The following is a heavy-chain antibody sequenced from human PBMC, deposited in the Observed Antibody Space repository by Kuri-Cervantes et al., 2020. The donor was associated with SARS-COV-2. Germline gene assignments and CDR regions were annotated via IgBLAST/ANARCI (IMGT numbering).Heavy chain of an antibody. V-gene: IGHV3-21*01. Sequence: GGSLRLSCAASGFTFSSYSMNWVRQAPGKGLEWVSSISSSSSYIYYADSVKGRFTISRDNAKNSPYLQMNSLRAEDTAVYYCATPAPEYGGNSGGWVFWGQGTLVTVSS. CDR1: GFTFSSYS. D-gene: IGHD4-23*01. CDR2: ISSSSSYI. J-gene: IGHJ4*02. CDR3: ATPAPEYGGNSGGWVF.